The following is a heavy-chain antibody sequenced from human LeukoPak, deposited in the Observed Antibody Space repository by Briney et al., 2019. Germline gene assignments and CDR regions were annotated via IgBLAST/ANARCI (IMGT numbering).Heavy chain of an antibody. CDR2: INPSGGST. CDR3: ARDQSSGSYGVAAFDI. J-gene: IGHJ3*02. V-gene: IGHV1-46*01. D-gene: IGHD1-26*01. Sequence: GASVKVSCKASGYTFTSYYMHWVRQAPGQGLEWMGIINPSGGSTSYAQKFQGRVTMTRDTSTSTVYMELSSLRSEDTAVYYCARDQSSGSYGVAAFDIWGQGTMVTASS. CDR1: GYTFTSYY.